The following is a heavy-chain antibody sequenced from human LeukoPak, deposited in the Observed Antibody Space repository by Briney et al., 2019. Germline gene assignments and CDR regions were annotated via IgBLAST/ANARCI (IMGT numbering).Heavy chain of an antibody. CDR2: IYTSGST. CDR3: AGWGYSSGWNYFDY. V-gene: IGHV4-4*07. Sequence: SETLSLTCTVSGGSISTYYWSWIRQPAGKGLEWIGRIYTSGSTNYSPSLKSRVTMSVDTSKNQFSLKLSSVTAADTAVYYCAGWGYSSGWNYFDYWGQGTLVTVSS. CDR1: GGSISTYY. J-gene: IGHJ4*02. D-gene: IGHD6-19*01.